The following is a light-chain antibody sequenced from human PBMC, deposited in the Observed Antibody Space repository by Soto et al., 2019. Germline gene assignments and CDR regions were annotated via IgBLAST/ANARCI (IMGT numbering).Light chain of an antibody. CDR1: SSDVGGYNY. J-gene: IGLJ3*02. V-gene: IGLV2-14*01. CDR2: EVS. Sequence: QSALTQPASVSGSPGQSITISCTGTSSDVGGYNYLSWYQQHPGKAPRVMIYEVSNRPSGVSNRFSGSESGNTASLTISGLQAEDEADYFCSSYTTSGTPVFGGGTQLTVL. CDR3: SSYTTSGTPV.